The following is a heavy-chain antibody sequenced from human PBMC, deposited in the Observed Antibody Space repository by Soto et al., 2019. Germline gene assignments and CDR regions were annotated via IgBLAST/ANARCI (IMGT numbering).Heavy chain of an antibody. V-gene: IGHV3-7*03. Sequence: EMLLVESGGGLVQPGGSLRLSCVASGFTFSGYWMSWVRQAPGKGLEWVANINRDGSEEHYVDSVKGRFTISRDNAKNSVYLQMDSLRGDDSAVYYCARDPGPRSASIRGLGWFDPWGQVTLVTVSS. CDR1: GFTFSGYW. D-gene: IGHD2-2*01. CDR3: ARDPGPRSASIRGLGWFDP. J-gene: IGHJ5*02. CDR2: INRDGSEE.